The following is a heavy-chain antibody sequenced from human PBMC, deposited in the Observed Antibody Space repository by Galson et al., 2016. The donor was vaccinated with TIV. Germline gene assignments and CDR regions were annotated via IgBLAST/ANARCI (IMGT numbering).Heavy chain of an antibody. V-gene: IGHV1-46*01. J-gene: IGHJ4*02. CDR2: FDPAIGGT. CDR1: GYTFTAYY. Sequence: SVKVSCKASGYTFTAYYMHWVRQAPGQGPEWMGVFDPAIGGTSYAQRFQGRVTMTRDTSTTTVYMELSSLIAEDTAVYYCAGARGWSGPREYWGQGTLVTVSS. D-gene: IGHD2-15*01. CDR3: AGARGWSGPREY.